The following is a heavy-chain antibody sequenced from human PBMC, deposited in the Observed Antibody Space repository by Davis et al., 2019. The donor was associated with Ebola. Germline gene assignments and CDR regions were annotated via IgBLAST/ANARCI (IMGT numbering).Heavy chain of an antibody. CDR1: GGSISSSSYY. CDR3: ARLRVAAAGIDY. Sequence: MPSETLSLTCTVSGGSISSSSYYWGWIRQAPGKGLEWIGYMYYSGSTNYNPSLNSRVTISADTSKNQFSLKLTSVTAADTAVYYCARLRVAAAGIDYWGQGTLVTVSS. J-gene: IGHJ4*02. V-gene: IGHV4-61*05. D-gene: IGHD6-13*01. CDR2: MYYSGST.